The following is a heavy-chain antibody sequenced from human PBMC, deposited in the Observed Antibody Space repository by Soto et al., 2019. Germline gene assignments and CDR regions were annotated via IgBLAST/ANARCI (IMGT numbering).Heavy chain of an antibody. J-gene: IGHJ3*02. CDR2: IYPGDSDT. D-gene: IGHD3-22*01. V-gene: IGHV5-51*01. Sequence: PGESLKISCKGSGYSFTSYWIGWVRQMPGKGLEWMGIIYPGDSDTRYSPSFQGQVTISADKSISTAYLQWSSLKASDTAMYYCARQGGEYYYDSSGYYLTAHDAFDIWGQGTMVTV. CDR1: GYSFTSYW. CDR3: ARQGGEYYYDSSGYYLTAHDAFDI.